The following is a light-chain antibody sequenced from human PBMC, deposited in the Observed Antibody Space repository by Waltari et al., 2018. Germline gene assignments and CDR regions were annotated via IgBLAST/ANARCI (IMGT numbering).Light chain of an antibody. V-gene: IGLV7-43*01. Sequence: NWIQQKVGQAPRTLIYRTDKKYSWTPARFSGSLLGGKAALTVSGVQPEDEADYYCLLMCDTAWVVGGGTSLTVL. J-gene: IGLJ3*02. CDR2: RTD. CDR3: LLMCDTAWV.